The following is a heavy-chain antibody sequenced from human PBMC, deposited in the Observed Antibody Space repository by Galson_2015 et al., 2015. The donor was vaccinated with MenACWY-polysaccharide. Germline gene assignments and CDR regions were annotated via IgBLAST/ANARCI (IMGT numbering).Heavy chain of an antibody. Sequence: SLRLSCAASGFTFSSYRMSWVRQAPGKGLEWVANIKQDGSEKYYVDSVKGRFTISRDNAKNSLYLQMDSLRAEDTAVYYCARVGGVGYYYGMDVWGQGTTVTVSS. CDR3: ARVGGVGYYYGMDV. CDR2: IKQDGSEK. D-gene: IGHD3-16*01. CDR1: GFTFSSYR. J-gene: IGHJ6*02. V-gene: IGHV3-7*01.